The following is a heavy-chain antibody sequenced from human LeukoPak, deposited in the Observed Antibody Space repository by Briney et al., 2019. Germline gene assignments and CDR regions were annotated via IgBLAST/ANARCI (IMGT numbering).Heavy chain of an antibody. D-gene: IGHD2-2*01. J-gene: IGHJ4*02. CDR1: GYTFTGYY. CDR3: AREDCSSTSCHGGFDY. V-gene: IGHV1-2*02. Sequence: ASVKVSCKASGYTFTGYYMHWVRQAPGQGLEWMGWINPNSGGTNYALKFQGRVTMTRDTSISTAYMELSRLRSDDTAVYYCAREDCSSTSCHGGFDYWGQGTLVTVSS. CDR2: INPNSGGT.